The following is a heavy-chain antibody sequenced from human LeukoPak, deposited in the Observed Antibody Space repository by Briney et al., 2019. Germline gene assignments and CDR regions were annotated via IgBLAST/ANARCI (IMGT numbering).Heavy chain of an antibody. CDR2: SNDSGGT. V-gene: IGHV4-34*01. CDR1: GGTFSGYY. Sequence: SETLSLTCAVYGGTFSGYYWSWIRQPPGKRLEWVGESNDSGGTNYNPSLKSRVTISVDTSKNQFSLKLSSVTAADTAVYYCARASPYYDSSGHHAFDIWGQGTMVTVSS. CDR3: ARASPYYDSSGHHAFDI. D-gene: IGHD3-22*01. J-gene: IGHJ3*02.